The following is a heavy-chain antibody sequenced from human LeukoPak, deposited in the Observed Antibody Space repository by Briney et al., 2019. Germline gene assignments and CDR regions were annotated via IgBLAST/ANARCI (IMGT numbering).Heavy chain of an antibody. J-gene: IGHJ4*02. CDR1: GCTFTGYR. D-gene: IGHD6-13*01. CDR3: ATSGNTWYNDY. CDR2: ITPKNGGT. V-gene: IGHV1-2*02. Sequence: GASVKVSFKTSGCTFTGYRLHWVRQIPGQGLEWMAWITPKNGGTNYAEKFQGRLTLTRDMSISTTYMELSSLRSDDTAVYYCATSGNTWYNDYWGQGTLVTVSS.